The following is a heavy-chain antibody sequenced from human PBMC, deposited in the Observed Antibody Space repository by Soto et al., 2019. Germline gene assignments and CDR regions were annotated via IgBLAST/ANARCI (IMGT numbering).Heavy chain of an antibody. J-gene: IGHJ6*03. Sequence: SVKVSCKASGGTFSSYTISWVRHAPGQGLEWMGRIIPILGIANYAQKFQGRVTITADKSTSTAYMELSSLRSEDTAVYYCARVPTTIFGVAALDYYYYMDVWGKGTTVTVSS. V-gene: IGHV1-69*02. D-gene: IGHD3-3*01. CDR2: IIPILGIA. CDR1: GGTFSSYT. CDR3: ARVPTTIFGVAALDYYYYMDV.